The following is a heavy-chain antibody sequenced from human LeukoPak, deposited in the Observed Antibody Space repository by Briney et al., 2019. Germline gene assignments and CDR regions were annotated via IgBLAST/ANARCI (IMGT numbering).Heavy chain of an antibody. V-gene: IGHV3-23*01. CDR1: GFTFSSYA. J-gene: IGHJ4*02. D-gene: IGHD3-3*01. Sequence: GGSLRLSCAASGFTFSSYAMSWVRRAPGKGLEWVSAISGSGGSTYYADSVKGRFTISRDNSKNTLYLQMNSLRAEDTAVYYCAKDSPVLRFLEWLLDPIDYWGQGTLVTVSS. CDR3: AKDSPVLRFLEWLLDPIDY. CDR2: ISGSGGST.